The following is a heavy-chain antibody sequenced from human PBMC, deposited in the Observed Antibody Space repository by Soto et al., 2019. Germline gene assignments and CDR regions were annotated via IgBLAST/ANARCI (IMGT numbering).Heavy chain of an antibody. CDR3: AREMVRGVKNYYGMDV. Sequence: ASVKVSCKASGYTFTSYYINWVRQAPGQGLEWMGRINPNGSNTGYAQKFQGRVTMTRNTSTSTAYMELSSLRSEDTAVYYCAREMVRGVKNYYGMDVWGQGTTVTVSS. V-gene: IGHV1-8*01. D-gene: IGHD3-10*01. CDR2: INPNGSNT. CDR1: GYTFTSYY. J-gene: IGHJ6*02.